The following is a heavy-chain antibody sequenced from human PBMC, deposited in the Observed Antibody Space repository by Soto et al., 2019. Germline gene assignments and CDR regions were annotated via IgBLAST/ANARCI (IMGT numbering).Heavy chain of an antibody. J-gene: IGHJ4*02. CDR2: ISGSGGST. CDR3: AKPLGDWYEHYVFDY. Sequence: GGSLRLSCAASGFTFSSYAMSWVRQAPGKGLEWVSAISGSGGSTYYADSVKGRFTISRDNSKNTLYLQMNSLRAEDTAVYYCAKPLGDWYEHYVFDYWGQGTLVTVSS. V-gene: IGHV3-23*01. D-gene: IGHD3-10*02. CDR1: GFTFSSYA.